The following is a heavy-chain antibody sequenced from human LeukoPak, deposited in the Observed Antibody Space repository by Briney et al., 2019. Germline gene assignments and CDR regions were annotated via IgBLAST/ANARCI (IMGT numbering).Heavy chain of an antibody. V-gene: IGHV1-2*04. D-gene: IGHD2-2*01. J-gene: IGHJ4*02. CDR2: INPNSGGT. CDR3: ARRGPLGYCSSTSCKYYFDY. CDR1: GYTFTGHY. Sequence: ASVKVSCKASGYTFTGHYMHWVRQAPGQGLEWMGWINPNSGGTNYAQKFQGWVTMTRDTSISTAYMELSRLRSDDTAVYYCARRGPLGYCSSTSCKYYFDYWGQGTLVTVSS.